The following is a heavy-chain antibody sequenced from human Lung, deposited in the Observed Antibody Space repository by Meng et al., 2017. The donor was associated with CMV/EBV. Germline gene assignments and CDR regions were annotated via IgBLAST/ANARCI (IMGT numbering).Heavy chain of an antibody. D-gene: IGHD2-15*01. Sequence: SXXVSXKASGGTFSSYAISWVRQAPGQGLEWMGGIIPILGIANYAQKFQGRVTITADKSTSTAYMELSSLRSEDTAVYYCARVYCSGGSCYSPFDYWGQGXLVTVSS. J-gene: IGHJ4*02. V-gene: IGHV1-69*10. CDR3: ARVYCSGGSCYSPFDY. CDR1: GGTFSSYA. CDR2: IIPILGIA.